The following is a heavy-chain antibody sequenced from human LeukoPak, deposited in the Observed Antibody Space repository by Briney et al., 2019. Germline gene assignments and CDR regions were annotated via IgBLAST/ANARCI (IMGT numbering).Heavy chain of an antibody. CDR2: INHSGST. D-gene: IGHD5-18*01. J-gene: IGHJ5*02. Sequence: PSETLSLTCAVYGGSFSGYYWSWIRQPPGKGLEWIGEINHSGSTNYNPSLKSRVTISVDTSKNQFSLKLSSVTAADTAVYYCARGMRAYYSYRGNNWFDPWGQGTLVTVSS. CDR1: GGSFSGYY. V-gene: IGHV4-34*01. CDR3: ARGMRAYYSYRGNNWFDP.